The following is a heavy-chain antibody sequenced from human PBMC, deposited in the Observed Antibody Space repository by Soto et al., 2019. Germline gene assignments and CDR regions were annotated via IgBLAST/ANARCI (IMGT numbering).Heavy chain of an antibody. V-gene: IGHV3-21*01. CDR1: GFTFSSYS. J-gene: IGHJ5*02. Sequence: GGSLRLSCAASGFTFSSYSMNWVRQAPGKGLEWVSSISSSSSYIYYADSVKGRFTISRDNAKNSLYLQMNSLRAEDTAVYYCARGKYSSRSETNWFDPWGQGTLVTVSS. CDR3: ARGKYSSRSETNWFDP. CDR2: ISSSSSYI. D-gene: IGHD6-13*01.